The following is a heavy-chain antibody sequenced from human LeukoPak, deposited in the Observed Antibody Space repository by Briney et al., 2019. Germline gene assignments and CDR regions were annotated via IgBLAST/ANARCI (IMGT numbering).Heavy chain of an antibody. J-gene: IGHJ4*02. D-gene: IGHD6-13*01. V-gene: IGHV3-23*01. CDR1: GLTFSTYD. CDR3: AKAYSSSWYPEGFDY. CDR2: ISGSGGST. Sequence: GGSLRLSCAASGLTFSTYDMSWVRQAPGKGLEWVSAISGSGGSTYYADSVKGRFTISRDNSKNTLYLQMNSLRAEDTAIYYCAKAYSSSWYPEGFDYWGQGTLVTVSS.